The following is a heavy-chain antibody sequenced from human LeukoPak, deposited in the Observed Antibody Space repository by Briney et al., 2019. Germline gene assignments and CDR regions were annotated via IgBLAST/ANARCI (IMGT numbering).Heavy chain of an antibody. Sequence: GGSLRLSXAASGFTFSSYAMSWVRQAPGKGLEWVPAISGSGGSTYYADSVKRRFTISRDNSKNTLYLQMNSLRAEDTAVYYCAMYPRPWLYYFDYWGQGTLVTVSS. CDR2: ISGSGGST. D-gene: IGHD3-22*01. CDR3: AMYPRPWLYYFDY. J-gene: IGHJ4*02. CDR1: GFTFSSYA. V-gene: IGHV3-23*01.